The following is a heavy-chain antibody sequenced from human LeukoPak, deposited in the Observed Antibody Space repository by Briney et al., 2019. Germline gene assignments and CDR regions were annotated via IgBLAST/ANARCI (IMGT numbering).Heavy chain of an antibody. CDR3: ARGADFYSYGMDV. V-gene: IGHV1-69*02. Sequence: SVKVSCMASGGTFSSYTISWVRQAPGQGREWVGRIIPILGIANYAQKLQGRVTITADKSTSTAYMERSCLRSEDTAVYYCARGADFYSYGMDVWGQESTLTVSS. J-gene: IGHJ6*01. CDR1: GGTFSSYT. CDR2: IIPILGIA.